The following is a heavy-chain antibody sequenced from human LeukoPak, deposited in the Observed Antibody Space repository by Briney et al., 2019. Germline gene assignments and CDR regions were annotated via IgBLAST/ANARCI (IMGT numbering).Heavy chain of an antibody. J-gene: IGHJ4*02. CDR3: ARDPAGEGFLNH. D-gene: IGHD3-3*01. CDR2: ISSSSSYI. CDR1: GFTFSSYS. V-gene: IGHV3-21*01. Sequence: RAGGSLRLSCAASGFTFSSYSMNWVRQAPGKGLEWVSSISSSSSYIYYADSVKGRFTISRDNAKNSLYLQMNSLRAEDTAVYYCARDPAGEGFLNHWGQGTLVTVSS.